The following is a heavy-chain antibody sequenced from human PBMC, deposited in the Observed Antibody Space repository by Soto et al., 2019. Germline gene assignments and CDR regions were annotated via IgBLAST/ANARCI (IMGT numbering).Heavy chain of an antibody. J-gene: IGHJ6*02. D-gene: IGHD2-15*01. V-gene: IGHV1-69*12. CDR3: ARDEMVVATGSRTWHYYYGMDV. CDR2: IIPIFGTA. Sequence: QVQLVQSGAEVKKPGSSVKVSCKSSGGTFSTYAISWVRQAPGQGLEWMGGIIPIFGTANYAQKFQGRVPITAEESTTXXYXEXXSLRSEDTAVYYCARDEMVVATGSRTWHYYYGMDVWGQGTTVTVSS. CDR1: GGTFSTYA.